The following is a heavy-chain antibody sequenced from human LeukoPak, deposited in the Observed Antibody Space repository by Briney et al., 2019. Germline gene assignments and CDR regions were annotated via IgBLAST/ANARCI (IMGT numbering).Heavy chain of an antibody. Sequence: SETLSPTCTVSGGSISSYYWSWIRQPPGKGLEWIGYIYYSGSTNYNPSLKSRVTISVDTSKNQFSLKLSSVTAADTAVYYCARSGGYYPARNRFDPWGQGTLVTVSS. CDR1: GGSISSYY. CDR3: ARSGGYYPARNRFDP. D-gene: IGHD3-22*01. V-gene: IGHV4-59*01. CDR2: IYYSGST. J-gene: IGHJ5*02.